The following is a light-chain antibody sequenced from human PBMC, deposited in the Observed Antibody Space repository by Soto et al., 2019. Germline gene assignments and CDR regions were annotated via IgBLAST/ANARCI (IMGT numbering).Light chain of an antibody. Sequence: QSVLTQPPSASGSSGQSVTMSCTGTSSDVGDYNYVSWYQQHPGKAPKLIIYEVNKRPSGVPDRFSGSKSGNTASLTVSGLQAEDEADYYCSSYAGSNTFLFGGGTKLTVL. CDR2: EVN. CDR3: SSYAGSNTFL. CDR1: SSDVGDYNY. J-gene: IGLJ3*02. V-gene: IGLV2-8*01.